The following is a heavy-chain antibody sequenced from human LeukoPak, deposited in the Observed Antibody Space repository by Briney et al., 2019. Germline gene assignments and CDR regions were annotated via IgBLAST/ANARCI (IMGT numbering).Heavy chain of an antibody. D-gene: IGHD6-13*01. J-gene: IGHJ4*02. CDR3: ARWWSPNSSSWYDGTTYPKYYFDY. V-gene: IGHV4-34*01. CDR2: INHSGST. Sequence: SETLSLTCAVYGGSFSGYYWSWIRQPPGKGLEWIGEINHSGSTNYNPSLKSRVTISVDTSKNQFSLKLSSVTAADTAVYYCARWWSPNSSSWYDGTTYPKYYFDYWGQGTLVTVPS. CDR1: GGSFSGYY.